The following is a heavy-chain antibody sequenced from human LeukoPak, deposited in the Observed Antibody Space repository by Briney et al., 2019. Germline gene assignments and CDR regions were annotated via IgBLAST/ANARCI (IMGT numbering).Heavy chain of an antibody. Sequence: SQTMSLTCTVSGGSISSGDYYWSWIRQPPGKGLEWIGYIYYSGSTYYNPSLKSRVSISVDTSKNQFSLKLNAVTAADTAVYYCAREHYHDSSGYYYWFDPWGQGNLVTVSS. CDR1: GGSISSGDYY. CDR2: IYYSGST. CDR3: AREHYHDSSGYYYWFDP. D-gene: IGHD3-22*01. J-gene: IGHJ5*02. V-gene: IGHV4-30-4*08.